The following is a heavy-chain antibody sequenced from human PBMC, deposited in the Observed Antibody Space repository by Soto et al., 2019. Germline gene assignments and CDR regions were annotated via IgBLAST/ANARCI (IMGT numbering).Heavy chain of an antibody. CDR2: MSYDETKK. CDR1: GFSLSSYA. V-gene: IGHV3-30*18. CDR3: AKDRRDGDFMHILVVDF. J-gene: IGHJ4*02. D-gene: IGHD2-15*01. Sequence: QVRLVESGGGVVQPGGSLRLSCATSGFSLSSYAMHWVRQAPGKGLEWVALMSYDETKKYYAGSVKGRFTISRDTSKNTLFLQMNNLRVEDTAVYYCAKDRRDGDFMHILVVDFWGQGALVTVSS.